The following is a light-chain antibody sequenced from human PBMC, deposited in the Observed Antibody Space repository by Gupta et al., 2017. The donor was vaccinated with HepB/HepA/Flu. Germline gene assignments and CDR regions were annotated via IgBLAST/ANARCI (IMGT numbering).Light chain of an antibody. V-gene: IGLV1-44*01. J-gene: IGLJ2*01. CDR1: GSNT. CDR2: SNN. Sequence: GSNTINWYQQLPGTSPKLLIYSNNQWPSGVPDRFSGSKSGTSASLTISGLQSEDEADYYCATWEDSLNGRVFGGGTKLTVL. CDR3: ATWEDSLNGRV.